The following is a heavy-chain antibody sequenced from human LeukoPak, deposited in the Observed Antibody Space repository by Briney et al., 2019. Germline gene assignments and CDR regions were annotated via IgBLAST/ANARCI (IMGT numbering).Heavy chain of an antibody. CDR3: ASLRRDGYNNYFDY. V-gene: IGHV3-53*04. Sequence: GGSLRLSCAASGFTVSSNYMSWVRQAPGKGREWVSVIYSGGSTYYADSVKGRFTISRHNSKNTLYLQMNSLRAEDTAVYYCASLRRDGYNNYFDYWGQGTLVTVSS. D-gene: IGHD5-24*01. CDR2: IYSGGST. CDR1: GFTVSSNY. J-gene: IGHJ4*02.